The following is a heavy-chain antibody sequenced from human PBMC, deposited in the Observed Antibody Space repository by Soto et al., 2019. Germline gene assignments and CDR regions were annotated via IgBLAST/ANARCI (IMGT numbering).Heavy chain of an antibody. D-gene: IGHD4-17*01. CDR2: ISAYNGNT. CDR3: SKDQLGSTTNDF. J-gene: IGHJ4*02. Sequence: QVQQVQSGAEVKKPGASVKVSCKASGYTFSNYGITWVRQAPGQGLEWMGWISAYNGNTNFGQKFQDRVTMTRDTSTRTAYMELRSLRSDDTAVYYCSKDQLGSTTNDFWGQGTLVTVSS. CDR1: GYTFSNYG. V-gene: IGHV1-18*04.